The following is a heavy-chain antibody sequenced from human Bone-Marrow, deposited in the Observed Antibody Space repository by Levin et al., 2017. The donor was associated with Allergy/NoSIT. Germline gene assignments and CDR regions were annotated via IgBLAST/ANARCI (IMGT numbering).Heavy chain of an antibody. CDR3: AREAGAGTYKGFDY. CDR2: IYHSGST. V-gene: IGHV4-4*02. Sequence: PSETLSLTCAVSGGSITSSNWWHWVRQPPGKGPEWIGEIYHSGSTKYNPSLKSRVTMSADNSKNQFSLKLSSVTAADTAVYYCAREAGAGTYKGFDYWGQGTLVTVSS. D-gene: IGHD3-10*01. CDR1: GGSITSSNW. J-gene: IGHJ4*02.